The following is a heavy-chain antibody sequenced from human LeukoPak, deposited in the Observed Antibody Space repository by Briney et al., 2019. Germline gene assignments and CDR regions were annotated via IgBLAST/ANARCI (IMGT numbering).Heavy chain of an antibody. J-gene: IGHJ1*01. V-gene: IGHV4-61*02. Sequence: PSETLSLTCTVSDGSIRSGLYHWSWIRQPAGKGLEWIGRISTSGSTNYNPSLKSRVTISVDTSKNQFSLKLTSVTAADTAVYYCARVAAGIGFFQHWGQGTLVTVSS. CDR2: ISTSGST. CDR1: DGSIRSGLYH. D-gene: IGHD6-13*01. CDR3: ARVAAGIGFFQH.